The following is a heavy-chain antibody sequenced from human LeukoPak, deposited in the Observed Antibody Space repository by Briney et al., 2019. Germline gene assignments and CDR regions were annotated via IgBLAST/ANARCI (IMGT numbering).Heavy chain of an antibody. Sequence: PGGSLRLSCAASGFTFSSYAMHWVRQAPGKGLEYVSAISSNGGSTYYANSVKGRFTISRDNSKNTLYLQMGSLRAEDMAVYYCARLWDHGSSDYWGQGTLVTVSS. V-gene: IGHV3-64*01. CDR1: GFTFSSYA. CDR2: ISSNGGST. J-gene: IGHJ4*02. D-gene: IGHD3-10*01. CDR3: ARLWDHGSSDY.